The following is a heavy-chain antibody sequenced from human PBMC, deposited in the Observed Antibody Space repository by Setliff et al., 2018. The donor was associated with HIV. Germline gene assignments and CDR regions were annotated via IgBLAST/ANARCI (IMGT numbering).Heavy chain of an antibody. J-gene: IGHJ4*02. CDR3: VRDLPPDY. V-gene: IGHV3-7*03. CDR1: GFTFSTYW. CDR2: INQDGREK. Sequence: GGSLRLSCAASGFTFSTYWMSWVRQAPGKGLEWVANINQDGREKYYVDSVKGRFTISRDNAKDSLYLQMNSLRAEDTAVYYCVRDLPPDYWGQGTLVTVSS.